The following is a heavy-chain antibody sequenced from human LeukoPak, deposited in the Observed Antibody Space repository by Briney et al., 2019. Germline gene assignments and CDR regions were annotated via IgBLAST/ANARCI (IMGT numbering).Heavy chain of an antibody. J-gene: IGHJ4*02. D-gene: IGHD2/OR15-2a*01. V-gene: IGHV3-74*01. CDR1: GFTFSSYW. CDR3: ARDLYGIDY. CDR2: INNDGTGT. Sequence: PGGSLRPSCAASGFTFSSYWMHWVRQVPGKGLVWVSHINNDGTGTKYADSVKGRFTISRDNAKNALYLQMNSLRAEDTAVYYCARDLYGIDYWGQGTLVTVSS.